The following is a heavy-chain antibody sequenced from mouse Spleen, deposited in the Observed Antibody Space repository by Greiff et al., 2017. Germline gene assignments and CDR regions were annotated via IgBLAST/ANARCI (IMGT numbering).Heavy chain of an antibody. J-gene: IGHJ4*01. D-gene: IGHD1-1*01. V-gene: IGHV1-36*01. CDR3: ARYYYGSSFAMDY. CDR1: GFTFTDYY. CDR2: VYPYNGGT. Sequence: EVKLQESGPVLVKPGPSVKISCKASGFTFTDYYMHWVKQSHGKSLEWIGLVYPYNGGTSYNQKFKGKATLTVDTSSSTAYMELNSLTSEDSAVYYCARYYYGSSFAMDYWGQGTSVTVSS.